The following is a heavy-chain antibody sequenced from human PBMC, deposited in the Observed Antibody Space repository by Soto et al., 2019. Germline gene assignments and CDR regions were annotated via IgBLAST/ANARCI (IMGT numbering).Heavy chain of an antibody. Sequence: GESLKISCKGSGYSFTSYWIGWVRQMPGKGLEWMGIIYPGDSDTRYSPSFQGQVTISADKSISTAYLQWSSLKASDTAMYSCARHGDYCSGGGCYYYYNGMDVWSQSTTVSAP. CDR2: IYPGDSDT. V-gene: IGHV5-51*01. J-gene: IGHJ6*02. D-gene: IGHD2-15*01. CDR1: GYSFTSYW. CDR3: ARHGDYCSGGGCYYYYNGMDV.